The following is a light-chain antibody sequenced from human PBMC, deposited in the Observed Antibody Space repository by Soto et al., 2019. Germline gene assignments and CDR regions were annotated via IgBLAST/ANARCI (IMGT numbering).Light chain of an antibody. CDR3: HHYSNWPPWT. CDR1: QSVSSN. Sequence: EIEMTQSPATLSLSPGERATLYCWASQSVSSNLAWYQQKPGQAPRLLIYGASTRVTGVPARFSGSGSGTEFILIISSLQSEDFAVYYCHHYSNWPPWTFGHGTKVEI. CDR2: GAS. J-gene: IGKJ1*01. V-gene: IGKV3-15*01.